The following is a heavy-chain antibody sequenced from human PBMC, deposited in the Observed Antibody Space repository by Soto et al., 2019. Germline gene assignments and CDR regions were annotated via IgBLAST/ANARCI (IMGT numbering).Heavy chain of an antibody. CDR1: GFTFSSYG. CDR2: IWYDGSNK. J-gene: IGHJ3*02. V-gene: IGHV3-33*01. Sequence: QVQLVESGGGVVQPGRSLRLSCAASGFTFSSYGMHWVRQAPGKGLEWVAVIWYDGSNKYYADSVKGRFTISRDNSKNTLYLQMNSLRAEDTAVYYCARERGYCSGGSCFLFDIWGQGTMVTVSS. CDR3: ARERGYCSGGSCFLFDI. D-gene: IGHD2-15*01.